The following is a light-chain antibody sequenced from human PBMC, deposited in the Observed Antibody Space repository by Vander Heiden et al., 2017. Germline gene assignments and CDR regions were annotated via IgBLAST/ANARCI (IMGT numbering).Light chain of an antibody. Sequence: QSVLTQPPSASGPPRPRITISCSGSSSNIGSNSVNWYQQLPGTAPKLLIYSNNRRPSGVPDRFSGSKSGTSASLAIGGLQSEDEADYFCAAWDDSLNGVLFGGGTRLTVL. V-gene: IGLV1-44*01. J-gene: IGLJ2*01. CDR3: AAWDDSLNGVL. CDR2: SNN. CDR1: SSNIGSNS.